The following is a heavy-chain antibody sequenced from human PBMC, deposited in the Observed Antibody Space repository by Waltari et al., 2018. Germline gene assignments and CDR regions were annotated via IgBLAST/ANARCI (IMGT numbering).Heavy chain of an antibody. D-gene: IGHD3-10*01. J-gene: IGHJ5*02. Sequence: QVQLQESGPGLVKPSQTLSLTCTVSGGSISSGSYYWSWIRQPAGKGLEWIGRIYTSGSTNYNPSLKSRVTISVDTSKNQFSLKLSSVTAADTAVYYCARDRFGEGSRPPHNWFDPWGQGTLVTVSS. CDR2: IYTSGST. CDR1: GGSISSGSYY. V-gene: IGHV4-61*02. CDR3: ARDRFGEGSRPPHNWFDP.